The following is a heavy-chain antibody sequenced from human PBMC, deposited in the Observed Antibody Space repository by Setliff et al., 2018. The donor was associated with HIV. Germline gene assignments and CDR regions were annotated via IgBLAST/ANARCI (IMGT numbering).Heavy chain of an antibody. V-gene: IGHV4-39*01. CDR2: IYWSGLT. CDR1: GDSISSSSYY. D-gene: IGHD6-19*01. CDR3: ARLRREEQWLVRGWFDP. Sequence: SETLSLTCSVSGDSISSSSYYWGWIRQPPGKGLEWIGSIYWSGLTYYNPSLKSRVTISVDTSKNQFSLKLSSVTAADTAVYYCARLRREEQWLVRGWFDPWGQGTLVTVSS. J-gene: IGHJ5*02.